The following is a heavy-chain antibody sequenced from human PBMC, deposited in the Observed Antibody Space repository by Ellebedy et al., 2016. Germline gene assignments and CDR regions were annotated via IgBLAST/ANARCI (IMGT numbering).Heavy chain of an antibody. CDR2: IYYSGST. CDR3: ARDNYSNTRGYYYFPPYAFDS. Sequence: SETLSLXXTVSGGPISSRTYYWGWIRQPPGKGLEWIGTIYYSGSTYYNPSLKTRVTISIDTSRNHFSLKLSSVTAADTAVYYCARDNYSNTRGYYYFPPYAFDSWGQGTLVTVSS. D-gene: IGHD3-22*01. CDR1: GGPISSRTYY. V-gene: IGHV4-39*02. J-gene: IGHJ4*02.